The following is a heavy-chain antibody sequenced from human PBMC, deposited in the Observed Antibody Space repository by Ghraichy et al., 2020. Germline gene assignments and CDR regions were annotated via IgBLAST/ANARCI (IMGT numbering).Heavy chain of an antibody. V-gene: IGHV3-23*01. CDR2: ISGSVGRA. J-gene: IGHJ6*02. CDR1: GFTFSTYA. D-gene: IGHD3-3*01. Sequence: ESLNISCADSGFTFSTYAVSWVRQAPGKGLEWVSTISGSVGRAYYADSVKGRFTISRDNSKNTLYLQMNSLRAEDTAVYYCAKVERFLEGYGMDVWGQGTTVTVSS. CDR3: AKVERFLEGYGMDV.